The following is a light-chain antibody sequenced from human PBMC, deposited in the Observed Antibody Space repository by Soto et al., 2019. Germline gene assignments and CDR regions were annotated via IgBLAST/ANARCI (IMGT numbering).Light chain of an antibody. CDR3: SSYERSNTYV. V-gene: IGLV2-14*03. CDR1: SSDVGGYGY. Sequence: QSALTQPASVSGSPGQSITISCTGTSSDVGGYGYVSWYQQHPGKAPKLIIYDVSNRPSGVSIRFSGSKSGNTASLTISGLQAEDEADYYCSSYERSNTYVSGTGTKVTVL. CDR2: DVS. J-gene: IGLJ1*01.